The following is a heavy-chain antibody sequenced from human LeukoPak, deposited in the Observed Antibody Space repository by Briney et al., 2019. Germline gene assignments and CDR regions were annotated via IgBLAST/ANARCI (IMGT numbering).Heavy chain of an antibody. Sequence: KPSETLSLTCTVSGYSISSGYYWGWIRQPPGKGLEWIGSIYHSGSTYYNPSLKSRVTISVDTSKNQFSLKLSSVTAADTAVYYCARDSRDDYYYGMDVWGQGTTVTVSS. CDR3: ARDSRDDYYYGMDV. CDR2: IYHSGST. V-gene: IGHV4-38-2*02. J-gene: IGHJ6*02. CDR1: GYSISSGYY.